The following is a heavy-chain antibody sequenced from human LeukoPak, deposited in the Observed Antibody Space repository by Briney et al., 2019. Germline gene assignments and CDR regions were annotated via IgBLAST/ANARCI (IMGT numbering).Heavy chain of an antibody. J-gene: IGHJ4*02. Sequence: PGGSLRLSCAASGFTFSSYAMHWVRQAPGKGLEWVAVISYDGSNKYYADSVKGRFTISRDNSKNTLYLQMNSPRAEDTAVYYCARDDYYDSSGIIDYWGQGTLVTVSS. CDR2: ISYDGSNK. D-gene: IGHD3-22*01. V-gene: IGHV3-30*04. CDR1: GFTFSSYA. CDR3: ARDDYYDSSGIIDY.